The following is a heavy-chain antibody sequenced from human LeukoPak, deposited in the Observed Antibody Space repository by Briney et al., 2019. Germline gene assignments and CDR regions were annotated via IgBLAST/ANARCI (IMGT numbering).Heavy chain of an antibody. V-gene: IGHV3-21*01. CDR1: GFTFSSYW. CDR3: ARDRYYYDSSARDFQH. Sequence: GGSLRLSCAASGFTFSSYWMSWVRQAPGKGLEWVSSISSSSYIYYADSVKGRFTISRDNAKNSLYLQMNSLRAEDTAVYYCARDRYYYDSSARDFQHWGQGTLVTVSS. J-gene: IGHJ1*01. D-gene: IGHD3-22*01. CDR2: ISSSSYI.